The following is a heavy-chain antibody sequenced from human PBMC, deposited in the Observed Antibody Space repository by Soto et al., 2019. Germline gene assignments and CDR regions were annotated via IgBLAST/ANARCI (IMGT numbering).Heavy chain of an antibody. Sequence: QVQLVQSGAEVKKPGASVKVSCKASGYTFTSYAMHWVRQAPGQRLEWRGWINAGNGNTKYSQKFQGRVTITRDTSASTAYMELSSLRSEDTAVYYCAASKYCSSTSCYPGYYYMDVWGKGTTVTVSS. V-gene: IGHV1-3*01. CDR2: INAGNGNT. CDR3: AASKYCSSTSCYPGYYYMDV. D-gene: IGHD2-2*01. CDR1: GYTFTSYA. J-gene: IGHJ6*03.